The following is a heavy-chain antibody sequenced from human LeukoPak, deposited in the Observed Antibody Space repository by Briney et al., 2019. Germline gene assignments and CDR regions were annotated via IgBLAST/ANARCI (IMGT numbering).Heavy chain of an antibody. D-gene: IGHD3-10*01. V-gene: IGHV3-23*01. Sequence: GGSLRLSCAASGFTFSNYAMSWVRQSPGKGLEWVSAIGQSGSDTYYVDSVKGRFSISRDNSKSTLFLQIYRLRAEDTAVYYCAKPFGPGSFFDYWGPGTQVTVSS. CDR1: GFTFSNYA. CDR2: IGQSGSDT. J-gene: IGHJ4*02. CDR3: AKPFGPGSFFDY.